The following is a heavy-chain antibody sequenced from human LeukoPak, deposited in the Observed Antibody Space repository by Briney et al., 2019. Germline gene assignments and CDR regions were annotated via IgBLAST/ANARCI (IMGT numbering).Heavy chain of an antibody. Sequence: SETLSLTCTVSGGSISSYYWSWIRQPPGKGLEWIGYIYYSGSTNYNPSLKSRVTISVDTSENQFSLKLSSVTAADTAVYYCARVPVMVRGAPDYWGQGTLVTVSS. V-gene: IGHV4-59*12. CDR3: ARVPVMVRGAPDY. J-gene: IGHJ4*02. D-gene: IGHD3-10*01. CDR2: IYYSGST. CDR1: GGSISSYY.